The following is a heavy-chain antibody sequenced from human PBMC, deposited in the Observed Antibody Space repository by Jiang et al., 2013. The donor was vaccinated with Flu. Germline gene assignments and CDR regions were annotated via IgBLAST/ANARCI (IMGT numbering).Heavy chain of an antibody. J-gene: IGHJ4*02. V-gene: IGHV4-30-4*01. D-gene: IGHD3-16*02. CDR2: LLQWEH. CDR1: SSGDYY. CDR3: ARGMGYDYIWGSYRPLNYFDY. Sequence: SSGDYYWSWIRQPPREGPGVDWVHLLQWEHLLQPSLKSRVTISVDTSKNQFSLKLSSVTAADTAVYYCARGMGYDYIWGSYRPLNYFDYWGQGTLVTVSS.